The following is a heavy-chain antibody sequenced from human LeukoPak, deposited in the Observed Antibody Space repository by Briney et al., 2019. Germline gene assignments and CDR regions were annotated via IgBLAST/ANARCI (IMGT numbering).Heavy chain of an antibody. J-gene: IGHJ4*02. D-gene: IGHD1-1*01. CDR3: AKDEYNWNAEFDY. CDR1: GYTFTSYC. V-gene: IGHV1-46*01. Sequence: ASVKVSCKASGYTFTSYCMHWVRQAPGQGLEWMGIINPSGGSTSYAQKFQGRVTMTRDTSTSTVYMELSSLRSEDTAVYYCAKDEYNWNAEFDYWGQGTLVTVSS. CDR2: INPSGGST.